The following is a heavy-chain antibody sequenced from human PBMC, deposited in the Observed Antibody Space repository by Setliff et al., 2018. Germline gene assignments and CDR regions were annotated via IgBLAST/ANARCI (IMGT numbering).Heavy chain of an antibody. CDR3: AAGIKLGIFDS. V-gene: IGHV4-39*07. Sequence: SETLSLTCTFSGGSTGVSEYYWGWVRQSPGKGLEWIGSAYAGGGTYYNPSLQSRITISVDTSQNHFSLSLTSMTAADTAVYHCAAGIKLGIFDSWGQGVLVTVPQ. J-gene: IGHJ4*02. CDR2: AYAGGGT. CDR1: GGSTGVSEYY. D-gene: IGHD3-16*01.